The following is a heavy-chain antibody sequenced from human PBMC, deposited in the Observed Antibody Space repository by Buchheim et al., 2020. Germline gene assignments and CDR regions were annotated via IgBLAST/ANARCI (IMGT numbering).Heavy chain of an antibody. CDR2: IIPLLGIA. CDR3: ASRTGEQMFDP. CDR1: GGTFSSYT. Sequence: QVQLVQSGAEVKKPGSSVKVSCKASGGTFSSYTISWVRQAPGQGLEWMGRIIPLLGIANYAQKFQGRVTITAAKSTSTASMELSSLRSEDTAVYYCASRTGEQMFDPWGQGTL. J-gene: IGHJ5*02. V-gene: IGHV1-69*02. D-gene: IGHD3-16*01.